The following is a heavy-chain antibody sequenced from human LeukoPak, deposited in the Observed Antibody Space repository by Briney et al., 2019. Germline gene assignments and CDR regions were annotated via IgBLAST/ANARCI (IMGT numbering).Heavy chain of an antibody. CDR2: ISGSGGST. CDR1: GFTFSSYA. Sequence: PGGSLRLSCAASGFTFSSYAMSWVRQAPGKGLEWVSAISGSGGSTYYADSVKGRFTISRDNSKNTLYLQMNSLRAEDTAVYYCAKLLLRYFDWHTDRAGAFDIWGQGTMVTVSS. D-gene: IGHD3-9*01. CDR3: AKLLLRYFDWHTDRAGAFDI. V-gene: IGHV3-23*01. J-gene: IGHJ3*02.